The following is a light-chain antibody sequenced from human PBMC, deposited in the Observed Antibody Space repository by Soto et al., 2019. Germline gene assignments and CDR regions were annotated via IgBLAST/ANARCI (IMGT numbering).Light chain of an antibody. CDR3: QQSSNWPPSFT. V-gene: IGKV3-11*01. Sequence: EIVLTQSPATLSLSPGERATLSCRASQSVSSYLAWYQQKPGQAPRLLIYDASNRATGIPARFSGSGSGTDFTLTISSLEPEDFAVYYCQQSSNWPPSFTFGTGTKVDIK. J-gene: IGKJ3*01. CDR2: DAS. CDR1: QSVSSY.